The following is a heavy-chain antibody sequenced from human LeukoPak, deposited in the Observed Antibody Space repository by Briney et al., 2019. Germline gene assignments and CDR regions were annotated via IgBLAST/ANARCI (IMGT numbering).Heavy chain of an antibody. Sequence: GGSLRLSCAASGFTFSSYAMDWVRQAPGKGLEWVAVISYDGSNKYYADSVRGRFTISRDNSKNTLYLQMNSLRAEDTAVYYCASGWDVWWAFDYWGQGTLVTVSS. CDR2: ISYDGSNK. V-gene: IGHV3-30*04. CDR3: ASGWDVWWAFDY. J-gene: IGHJ4*02. CDR1: GFTFSSYA. D-gene: IGHD3-16*01.